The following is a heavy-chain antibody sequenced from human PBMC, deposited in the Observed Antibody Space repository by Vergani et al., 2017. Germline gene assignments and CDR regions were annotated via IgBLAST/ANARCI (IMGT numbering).Heavy chain of an antibody. CDR3: VGVDYDFWSGPDGTNDAFDI. D-gene: IGHD3-3*01. CDR2: ISAYNGNT. J-gene: IGHJ3*02. CDR1: GYTFTSYG. V-gene: IGHV1-18*01. Sequence: QVQLVQSGAEVKKPGASVKVSCKASGYTFTSYGISWVRQAPGQGLEWMGWISAYNGNTNYAQKLQGRVTMTTDTSTSTAYMELRGLRSDDTAVYYCVGVDYDFWSGPDGTNDAFDIWGQGTMVTVSS.